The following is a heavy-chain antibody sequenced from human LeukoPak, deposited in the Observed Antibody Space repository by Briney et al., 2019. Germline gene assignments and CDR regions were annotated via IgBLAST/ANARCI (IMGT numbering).Heavy chain of an antibody. D-gene: IGHD3-16*01. Sequence: ASVKVSCKASGYTLTTYGTSWVRQARGQGLEWMEWISAHNGNTNYAQKFQGRVTMTTDTSTSTAYMELRSLISDDTAVYYCARGWGDYWGQGTLVTVSS. CDR3: ARGWGDY. CDR2: ISAHNGNT. J-gene: IGHJ4*02. V-gene: IGHV1-18*01. CDR1: GYTLTTYG.